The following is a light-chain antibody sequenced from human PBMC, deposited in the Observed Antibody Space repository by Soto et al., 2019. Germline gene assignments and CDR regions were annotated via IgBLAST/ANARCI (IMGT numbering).Light chain of an antibody. Sequence: DIQMTQSPSSLSASVGDRVTITCRASQSISSYLNWYQQKPGKAPKLLIYAASSLHSGVPSRFSGSGSGTDFTIPISSLQPEDFATYYCRQSYSTPRTFCQGTKLEIK. CDR2: AAS. J-gene: IGKJ2*01. V-gene: IGKV1-39*01. CDR1: QSISSY. CDR3: RQSYSTPRT.